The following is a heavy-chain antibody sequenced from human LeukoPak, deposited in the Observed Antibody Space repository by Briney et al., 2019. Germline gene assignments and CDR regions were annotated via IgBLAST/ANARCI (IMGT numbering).Heavy chain of an antibody. CDR3: ARDPSMVRGVTDAFDI. J-gene: IGHJ3*02. D-gene: IGHD3-10*01. CDR2: ISSSSSYI. Sequence: PGGSLRLSCAASGFTFSSYSMNWVRQAPGKGPEWVSSISSSSSYIYYADSVKGRFTISRDNAKNSLYLQMNSLRAEDTAVYYCARDPSMVRGVTDAFDIWGQGTMVTVSS. CDR1: GFTFSSYS. V-gene: IGHV3-21*01.